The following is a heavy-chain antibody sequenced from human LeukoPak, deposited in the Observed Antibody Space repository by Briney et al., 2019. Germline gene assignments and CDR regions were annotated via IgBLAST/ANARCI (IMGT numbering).Heavy chain of an antibody. D-gene: IGHD6-25*01. V-gene: IGHV3-11*04. CDR1: GFTFSDYY. CDR2: ISSSGSTI. CDR3: ARGMEIAASNWFDP. J-gene: IGHJ5*02. Sequence: GGSLRLSCAASGFTFSDYYMSWIRQAPGKGLEWVSYISSSGSTIYYADSVKGRFTISRDNAKNSLYLQMNSLRAEDTAVYYCARGMEIAASNWFDPWGQGTLLTVSS.